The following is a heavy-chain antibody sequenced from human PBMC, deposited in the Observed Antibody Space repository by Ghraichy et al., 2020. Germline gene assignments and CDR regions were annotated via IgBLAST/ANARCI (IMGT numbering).Heavy chain of an antibody. Sequence: SETLSPTCTVSGGSMRTYHWSWIRQPPGKGLEWIGFIYYSGRTHYNPSLKRRVTISLDTSKNQFSLKLDSVTAADRAIYYCARDRARGYYSSESYNRYYHYYGMDVWGQGTTVTVSS. D-gene: IGHD3-10*01. CDR3: ARDRARGYYSSESYNRYYHYYGMDV. V-gene: IGHV4-59*01. J-gene: IGHJ6*02. CDR1: GGSMRTYH. CDR2: IYYSGRT.